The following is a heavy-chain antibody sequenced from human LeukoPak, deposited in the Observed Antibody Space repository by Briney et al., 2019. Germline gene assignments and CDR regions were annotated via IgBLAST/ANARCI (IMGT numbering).Heavy chain of an antibody. CDR3: AKAFYYASGNYDS. J-gene: IGHJ4*02. CDR1: GFTFSDYY. V-gene: IGHV3-11*01. Sequence: RAGGSLRLSCAASGFTFSDYYMSWIRQAPGKGLEWVSYISSSGSTIYYADSVKGRFTISRDNAKNSLYLQMNSLRVEDTALYYCAKAFYYASGNYDSWGQGTLVTVSS. CDR2: ISSSGSTI. D-gene: IGHD3-10*01.